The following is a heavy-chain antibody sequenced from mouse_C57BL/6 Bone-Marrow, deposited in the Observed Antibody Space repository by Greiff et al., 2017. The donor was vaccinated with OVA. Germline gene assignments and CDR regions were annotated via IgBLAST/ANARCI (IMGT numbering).Heavy chain of an antibody. J-gene: IGHJ4*01. CDR3: ARLARSKPDGYDAMDD. Sequence: DVMLVESGGGLVQPGGSLKLSCAASGFTFSDYGMAWVRPAPRKGPEWVAFISNLAYSIYYADTVTGRFTISRETAQNHLFLEMSRLRSEGTVLFYWARLARSKPDGYDAMDDWGQGTAVTVAA. V-gene: IGHV5-15*01. CDR2: ISNLAYSI. CDR1: GFTFSDYG. D-gene: IGHD1-1*01.